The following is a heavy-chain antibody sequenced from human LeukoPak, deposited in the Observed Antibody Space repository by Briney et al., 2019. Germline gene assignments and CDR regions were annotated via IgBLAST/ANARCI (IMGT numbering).Heavy chain of an antibody. V-gene: IGHV3-53*01. CDR3: ARGGHDMITFGGVIVT. D-gene: IGHD3-16*02. CDR2: IYSGGST. Sequence: PGGSLRLSCAASGFTVSSNYMSWVRQAPGKGLEWVSVIYSGGSTYYAESVKGRFTISRDNSKNTLYLQMNSLRAEDTAVYYCARGGHDMITFGGVIVTWGQGTLVTVSS. J-gene: IGHJ4*02. CDR1: GFTVSSNY.